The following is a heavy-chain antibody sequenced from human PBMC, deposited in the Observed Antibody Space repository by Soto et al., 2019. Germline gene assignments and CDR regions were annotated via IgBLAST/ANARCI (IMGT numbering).Heavy chain of an antibody. J-gene: IGHJ4*02. CDR2: ISGSGGST. CDR1: GFTFSSYA. Sequence: GGSLRLSCAASGFTFSSYAMSWVRQAPGKGLEWVSAISGSGGSTYYADSVKGRFTISRDNSKNTLYLQMNSLRAEDTAVYYCAKEHHPDYITMVRGVIGYWGQGTMVTVSS. V-gene: IGHV3-23*01. CDR3: AKEHHPDYITMVRGVIGY. D-gene: IGHD3-10*01.